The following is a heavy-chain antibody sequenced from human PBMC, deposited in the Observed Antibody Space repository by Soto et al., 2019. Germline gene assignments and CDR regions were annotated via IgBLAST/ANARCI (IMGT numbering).Heavy chain of an antibody. CDR3: ARGQLLFAY. Sequence: SETLSLTCSVSDASVSKYYWSWIRQPPGKGLEWIGYISHTGYTSYNPSLESRLTISMDKSKNQLSLNLNSVTTADTAVYYCARGQLLFAYWGQGTPFTVSS. CDR1: DASVSKYY. V-gene: IGHV4-59*02. CDR2: ISHTGYT. D-gene: IGHD3-10*02. J-gene: IGHJ4*02.